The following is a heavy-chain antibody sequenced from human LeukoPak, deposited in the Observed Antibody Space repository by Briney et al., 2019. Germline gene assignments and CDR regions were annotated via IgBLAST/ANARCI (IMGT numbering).Heavy chain of an antibody. CDR2: INHSGST. D-gene: IGHD6-13*01. CDR3: ALGIAAAGTFVG. J-gene: IGHJ4*02. CDR1: GGSFSGYY. Sequence: SETLSLTCAVHGGSFSGYYWSWIRQPPGKGLEWVGEINHSGSTNYNPSLKSRVTISVDTSKNQFSLKLSSVTAADTAVYYCALGIAAAGTFVGWGQGTLVTVSS. V-gene: IGHV4-34*01.